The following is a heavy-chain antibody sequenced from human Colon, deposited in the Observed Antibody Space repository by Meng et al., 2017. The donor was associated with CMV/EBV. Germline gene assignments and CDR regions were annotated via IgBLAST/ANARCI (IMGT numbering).Heavy chain of an antibody. CDR2: TYYRSKWYF. D-gene: IGHD1-26*01. J-gene: IGHJ4*02. Sequence: GDSVSSNTAAWNWIRQSPSRGLEWLGRTYYRSKWYFDYAVSVRSRITINPDTSKNQFSLQLNSVTPDDTAVYYCARDPVGPTTLYDYWGQGSLVTVSS. CDR1: GDSVSSNTAA. CDR3: ARDPVGPTTLYDY. V-gene: IGHV6-1*01.